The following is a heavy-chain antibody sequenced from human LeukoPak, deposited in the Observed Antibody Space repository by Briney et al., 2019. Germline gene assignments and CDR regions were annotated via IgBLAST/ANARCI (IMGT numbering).Heavy chain of an antibody. CDR2: RYYGENS. CDR1: GGSISFISSSTYY. D-gene: IGHD6-25*01. V-gene: IGHV4-39*01. CDR3: ARQLPTAAADTRGYFDY. Sequence: PSETLSLTCTVSGGSISFISSSTYYWAWIRQAPGKGLKWIGSRYYGENSHYNPSLKSRATLSVDTSNNQFSLKLTSVTAADAAVYFCARQLPTAAADTRGYFDYWGQGTVVTVSS. J-gene: IGHJ4*02.